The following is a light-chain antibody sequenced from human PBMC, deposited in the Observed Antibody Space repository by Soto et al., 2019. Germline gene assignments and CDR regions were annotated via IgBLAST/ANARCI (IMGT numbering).Light chain of an antibody. CDR2: GAS. CDR1: QSVGGTF. CDR3: QQYGGSPRT. V-gene: IGKV3-20*01. J-gene: IGKJ1*01. Sequence: EIVLTQSPGTLSLSPGEAATLSCRASQSVGGTFLAWYQQKGGQAPRLLIHGASNRATGIPDRFSGSGSGTDFPLTISRLEPEDFAVYYCQQYGGSPRTFGQGTKVEVK.